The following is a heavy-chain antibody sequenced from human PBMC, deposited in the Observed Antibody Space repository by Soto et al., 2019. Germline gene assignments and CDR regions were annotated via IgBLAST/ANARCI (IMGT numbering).Heavy chain of an antibody. J-gene: IGHJ4*02. V-gene: IGHV4-39*01. CDR1: GGSISSSSYY. Sequence: SETLSLTCTVSGGSISSSSYYWGWIRQPPXKGLEWIGSIYYSGSTYYNPSLKSRVTISVDTSKNQFSLKLSSVTAADTAVYYCARHRSDYDILTGHPGYWGQGTLVTVSS. CDR2: IYYSGST. D-gene: IGHD3-9*01. CDR3: ARHRSDYDILTGHPGY.